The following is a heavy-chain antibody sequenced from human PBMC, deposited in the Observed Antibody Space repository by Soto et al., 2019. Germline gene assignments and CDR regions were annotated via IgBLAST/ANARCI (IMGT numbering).Heavy chain of an antibody. CDR3: AREGSWPYTGNFDY. V-gene: IGHV1-18*04. Sequence: ASVKVSCKASGYTFTSYGISWVRQAPGQGLEWMGWINVYNGNTNYAQKFQGRVTMTTDTSTSTAYMELRSLRSDDTAVYYCAREGSWPYTGNFDYWGQGTLVTVS. CDR2: INVYNGNT. J-gene: IGHJ4*02. D-gene: IGHD2-2*02. CDR1: GYTFTSYG.